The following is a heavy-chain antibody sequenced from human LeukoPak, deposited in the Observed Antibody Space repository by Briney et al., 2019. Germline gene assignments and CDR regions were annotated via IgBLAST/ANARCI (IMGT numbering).Heavy chain of an antibody. J-gene: IGHJ4*02. V-gene: IGHV3-23*01. CDR2: ISDSSAT. CDR1: GFTFSTYA. CDR3: AKGGTGYCSSSSCLYYFHY. Sequence: GGSLRLSCAASGFTFSTYAMSWVRQAPREGLEWVSTISDSSATYYADSVKGRFSISRDNSKNTLYLQMNSLRAEDTAVYYCAKGGTGYCSSSSCLYYFHYWGQGTLVTVSS. D-gene: IGHD2-2*01.